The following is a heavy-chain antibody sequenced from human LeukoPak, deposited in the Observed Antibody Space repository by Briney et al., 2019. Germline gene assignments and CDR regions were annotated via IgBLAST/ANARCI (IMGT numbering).Heavy chain of an antibody. CDR3: AREGREFGPHKLAGFDY. V-gene: IGHV1-2*02. D-gene: IGHD3-16*01. J-gene: IGHJ4*02. CDR1: GYTFTGYY. Sequence: ASVKVSCKASGYTFTGYYMHWVRQAPGQGLEWMGWINPNSGGTNYAQKFQGRVTMTRDTSISTAYMELSRLRYDDTAVYYCAREGREFGPHKLAGFDYWGQETLVTVSS. CDR2: INPNSGGT.